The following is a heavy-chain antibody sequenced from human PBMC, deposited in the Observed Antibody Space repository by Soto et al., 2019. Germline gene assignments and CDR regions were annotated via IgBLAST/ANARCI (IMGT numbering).Heavy chain of an antibody. D-gene: IGHD5-12*01. CDR1: GGSISSYH. CDR3: ARGRWLQLIYFDY. CDR2: IYYSGST. V-gene: IGHV4-59*01. Sequence: LSLTCTVSGGSISSYHWNWIRQPPGKGLEWIGDIYYSGSTNYSPSLKSRVTMSVDTSKNQFSLNLRSVTAADTAVYYCARGRWLQLIYFDYWGQGTLVTVSS. J-gene: IGHJ4*02.